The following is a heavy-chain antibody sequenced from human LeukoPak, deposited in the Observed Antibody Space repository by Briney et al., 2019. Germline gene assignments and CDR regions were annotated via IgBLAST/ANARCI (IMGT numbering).Heavy chain of an antibody. CDR1: GGSFSGYY. Sequence: SETLSLTCAVYGGSFSGYYWSWIRQPPGKGLEWIGEINNGGNTTSNPSLKNGVTISVDTSRKHFSLKLSSVPAADTAVYYCAREGALYYYDTSGYYHPWGQGTLVTVSS. D-gene: IGHD3-22*01. CDR2: INNGGNT. CDR3: AREGALYYYDTSGYYHP. V-gene: IGHV4-34*01. J-gene: IGHJ5*02.